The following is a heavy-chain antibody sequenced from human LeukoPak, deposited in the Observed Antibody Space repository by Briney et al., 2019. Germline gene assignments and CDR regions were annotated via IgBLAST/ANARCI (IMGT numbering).Heavy chain of an antibody. Sequence: SVKVSCKASGGTFSSYAISWVRQAPGQGLEWMGGIIPIFGTANYAQKFQGRVTITADESTSTAYMELSSLRSEDTAVYYCARDSIAAAGNAEYFQHWGQSTLVTVSS. CDR2: IIPIFGTA. CDR1: GGTFSSYA. CDR3: ARDSIAAAGNAEYFQH. D-gene: IGHD6-13*01. J-gene: IGHJ1*01. V-gene: IGHV1-69*13.